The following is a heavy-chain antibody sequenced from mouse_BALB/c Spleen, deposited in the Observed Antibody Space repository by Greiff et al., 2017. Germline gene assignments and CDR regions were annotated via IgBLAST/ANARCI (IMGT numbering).Heavy chain of an antibody. V-gene: IGHV5-17*02. J-gene: IGHJ4*01. D-gene: IGHD2-4*01. Sequence: EVMLVESGGGLVQPGGSRKLSCAASGFTFSSFGMHWVRQAPEKGLEWVAYISSGSSTIYYADTVKGRFTISRDNPKNTLFLQMTSLRSEDTAMFYCARPPYDYDYYYAMDYWGQGTSVTVSS. CDR1: GFTFSSFG. CDR2: ISSGSSTI. CDR3: ARPPYDYDYYYAMDY.